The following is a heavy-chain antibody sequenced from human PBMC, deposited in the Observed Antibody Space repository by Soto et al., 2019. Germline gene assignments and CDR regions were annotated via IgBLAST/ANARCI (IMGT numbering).Heavy chain of an antibody. J-gene: IGHJ4*02. CDR3: AKGQNSGTYRFYFEY. D-gene: IGHD2-2*01. CDR2: ISASGGST. V-gene: IGHV3-23*01. CDR1: GITLSSYA. Sequence: GASLRLSCAASGITLSSYAMSWVRQAPGKGPEWVSGISASGGSTSYADSGKGRFTISRDNSKHTLYLQMNSLRADDTAVYHCAKGQNSGTYRFYFEYGGQGARVTVSS.